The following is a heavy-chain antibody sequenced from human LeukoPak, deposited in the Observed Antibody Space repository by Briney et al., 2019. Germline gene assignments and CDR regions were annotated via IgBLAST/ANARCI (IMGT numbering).Heavy chain of an antibody. Sequence: GGSLTLSCVASGFTFSSYAMTWVRQAPGKGLEWVSTITGSVSTTYYADSVKGRFTISRDNSKNTLSLQLNSLRAVDTAVYYCARARVWSGHFYSYYMDVWGRGTTVTVSS. CDR3: ARARVWSGHFYSYYMDV. V-gene: IGHV3-23*01. CDR1: GFTFSSYA. CDR2: ITGSVSTT. J-gene: IGHJ6*03. D-gene: IGHD3-3*01.